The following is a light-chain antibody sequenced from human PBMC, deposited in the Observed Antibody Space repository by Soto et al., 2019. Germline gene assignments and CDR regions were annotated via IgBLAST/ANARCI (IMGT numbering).Light chain of an antibody. CDR2: GAS. Sequence: EIVLTQSPGTLSLSPGERGTLSCRASQSVTSNSLAWYQQKPGQAPRLLIYGASSRATGIPDRFSGSGSGTDFTLTISRLEPEDFAVYYCQQYGSSPFWTFGQGTKVDIK. J-gene: IGKJ1*01. CDR1: QSVTSNS. CDR3: QQYGSSPFWT. V-gene: IGKV3-20*01.